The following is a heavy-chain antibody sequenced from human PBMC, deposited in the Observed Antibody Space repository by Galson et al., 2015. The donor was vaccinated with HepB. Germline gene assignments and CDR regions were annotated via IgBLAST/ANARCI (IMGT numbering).Heavy chain of an antibody. CDR3: AHSRRITIFGVVRQETYYFDY. D-gene: IGHD3-3*01. Sequence: PALVKPTQTLTLTCTFSGFSLSTSGVGVGWIRQPPGKALEWLALIYWNDDKRYSPSLKSRLTITKDTSKSQVVLTMTNMDPVDTATYYCAHSRRITIFGVVRQETYYFDYWGQGTLVTVSS. CDR2: IYWNDDK. J-gene: IGHJ4*02. CDR1: GFSLSTSGVG. V-gene: IGHV2-5*01.